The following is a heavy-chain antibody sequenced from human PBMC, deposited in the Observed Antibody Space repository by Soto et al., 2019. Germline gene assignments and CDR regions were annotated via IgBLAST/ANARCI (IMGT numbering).Heavy chain of an antibody. Sequence: QVQLVESGGGVVQPGRSLRLSCAASGFTFSSYGMHWVRQAPGKGLEWVAVIWYDGSNKYYADSVKGRFTISRDNSENTLYRQMNSLLAEATAVYYCARERLIVDYGVAFDYWGPGTLVTVST. D-gene: IGHD4-17*01. CDR1: GFTFSSYG. J-gene: IGHJ4*02. CDR3: ARERLIVDYGVAFDY. V-gene: IGHV3-33*01. CDR2: IWYDGSNK.